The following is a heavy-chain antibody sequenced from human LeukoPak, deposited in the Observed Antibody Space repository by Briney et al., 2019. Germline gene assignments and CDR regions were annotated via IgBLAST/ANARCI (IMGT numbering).Heavy chain of an antibody. CDR2: IRYDGSNK. D-gene: IGHD3-22*01. J-gene: IGHJ3*02. CDR1: GFTFSSYG. V-gene: IGHV3-30*02. CDR3: AKGEIYYYDSSGPSAFDI. Sequence: GGSLRLSCAASGFTFSSYGMHWVRQAPGKWLEWVAVIRYDGSNKYYADSVRGRFTISRDNSKNTLYLQMNSLRAEDTAVYYCAKGEIYYYDSSGPSAFDIWGQGTMVTVSS.